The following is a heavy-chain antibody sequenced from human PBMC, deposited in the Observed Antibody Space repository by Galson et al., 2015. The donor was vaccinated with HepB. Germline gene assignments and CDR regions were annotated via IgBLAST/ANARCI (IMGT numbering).Heavy chain of an antibody. J-gene: IGHJ4*02. V-gene: IGHV3-30*04. CDR2: ISFDGSDK. CDR1: GFTFSRSA. Sequence: SLRLSCAASGFTFSRSAMLWVRQAPGKGLEWVALISFDGSDKYYADSVRGRFTISRDNSKNTLYLQMNGLRAEDTAVYYCARGPANYVDYWGLGTLVTVSS. CDR3: ARGPANYVDY. D-gene: IGHD3-16*01.